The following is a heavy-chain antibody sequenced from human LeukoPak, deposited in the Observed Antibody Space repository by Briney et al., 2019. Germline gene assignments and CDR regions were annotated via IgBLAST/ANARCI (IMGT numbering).Heavy chain of an antibody. Sequence: SETLSLTCTVSGGSISSSSYYWGWIRQPPGKGLEWIGSIYYSGSTYYNPSLKSRVTISVDTSKNQFYLKLSSVTAADTAVYYCARRSSMVRGVIRPANWGQGTLVTVSS. CDR3: ARRSSMVRGVIRPAN. J-gene: IGHJ4*02. V-gene: IGHV4-39*01. CDR1: GGSISSSSYY. CDR2: IYYSGST. D-gene: IGHD3-10*01.